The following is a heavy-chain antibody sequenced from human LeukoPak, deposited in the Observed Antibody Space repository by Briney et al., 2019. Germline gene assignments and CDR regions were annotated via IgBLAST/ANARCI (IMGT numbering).Heavy chain of an antibody. Sequence: SLRLSCAACGFTFGTYVMNWVRQAPGKGLEMVPYISNSGSMIYSAVSVKGLFIVSGATAKTSHYLQMNLRTDDATLFYYSGREVADCGGGCLAPWGQGTLVTVSS. CDR2: ISNSGSMI. V-gene: IGHV3-48*03. CDR1: GFTFGTYV. CDR3: GREVADCGGGCLAP. D-gene: IGHD2-21*02. J-gene: IGHJ5*02.